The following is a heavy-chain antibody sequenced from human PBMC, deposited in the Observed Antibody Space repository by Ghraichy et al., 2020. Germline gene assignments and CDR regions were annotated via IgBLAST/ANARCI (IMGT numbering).Heavy chain of an antibody. CDR3: AKSGTYFANFDS. V-gene: IGHV4-59*08. Sequence: SETLSLTCTVSGGSISGDYWSWIRQPPGKGLEWIGYIYYSGSTRYNPSLKSRVTISIDTSKSQFSLELSSVTAADTAVYYCAKSGTYFANFDSWGQGILVTVSS. D-gene: IGHD1-26*01. J-gene: IGHJ4*02. CDR2: IYYSGST. CDR1: GGSISGDY.